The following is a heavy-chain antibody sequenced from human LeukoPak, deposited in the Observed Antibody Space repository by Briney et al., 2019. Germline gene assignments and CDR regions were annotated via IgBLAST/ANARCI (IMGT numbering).Heavy chain of an antibody. D-gene: IGHD3-10*01. CDR1: GFTFSSYG. CDR2: IRYDGSNK. J-gene: IGHJ6*02. V-gene: IGHV3-30*02. Sequence: GGSLRLSCAASGFTFSSYGMHWVRQAPGKGLEWVAFIRYDGSNKYYADSVKGRFTISRDNSKNTLCLQMNSLRAEDTAVYYCAKDFVPPLLWFGELLENYYGMDVWGQGTTVTVSS. CDR3: AKDFVPPLLWFGELLENYYGMDV.